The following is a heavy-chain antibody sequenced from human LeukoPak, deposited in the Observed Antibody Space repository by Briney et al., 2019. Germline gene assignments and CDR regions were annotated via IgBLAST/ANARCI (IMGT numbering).Heavy chain of an antibody. CDR3: ARRGSSWYFYFDY. D-gene: IGHD6-13*01. V-gene: IGHV3-48*03. CDR1: GFTFSSYE. J-gene: IGHJ4*02. CDR2: ISSSGSTI. Sequence: PGGSLRLSCAASGFTFSSYEMNWVRQAPGKGLEWVSYISSSGSTIYYADSVKGRFTISRDNAKNSLYLQMNSPRAEDTAVYYCARRGSSWYFYFDYWGQGTLVTVSS.